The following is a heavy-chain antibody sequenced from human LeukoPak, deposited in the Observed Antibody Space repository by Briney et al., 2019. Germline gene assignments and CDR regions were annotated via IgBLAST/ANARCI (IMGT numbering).Heavy chain of an antibody. CDR1: GGTFSSFA. Sequence: SVKVSCKASGGTFSSFAVSWVRRAPRQGLGWMGGIIPILGIANYAQKFQGRVTITADESTSTAYMELSSLRSEDTAVYYCARDSDYDSSGFDYWGQGTLVTVSS. V-gene: IGHV1-69*10. CDR3: ARDSDYDSSGFDY. J-gene: IGHJ4*02. CDR2: IIPILGIA. D-gene: IGHD3-22*01.